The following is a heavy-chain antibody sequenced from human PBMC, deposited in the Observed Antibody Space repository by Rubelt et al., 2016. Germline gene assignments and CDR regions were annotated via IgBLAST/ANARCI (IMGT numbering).Heavy chain of an antibody. Sequence: QVQLQESGPGLVKPSETLSLTCAVSGGSISSYYWSWIRQPPGKGLEWIGYVYYSGSTNYNPSLKSRVTISVDTSKNHFSLRLSSVTAADTAVYYCARHSVTSFGVLVLDYWGQGTLVTVSS. CDR1: GGSISSYY. V-gene: IGHV4-59*08. CDR2: VYYSGST. CDR3: ARHSVTSFGVLVLDY. J-gene: IGHJ4*02. D-gene: IGHD3-3*01.